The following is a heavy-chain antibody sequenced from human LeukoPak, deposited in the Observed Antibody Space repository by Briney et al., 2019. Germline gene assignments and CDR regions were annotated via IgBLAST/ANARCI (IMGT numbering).Heavy chain of an antibody. CDR2: IRSKAHGGTT. D-gene: IGHD2-15*01. V-gene: IGHV3-49*03. J-gene: IGHJ4*02. Sequence: GGSLRLSCTASGFTFGDYAMSWFRQAPGEGLEWVGFIRSKAHGGTTEYAASVKGRFTISRDDSKSIAYLQMDSLKTEDTAMYYCTRAGRYCSGGSCYSFYWGQGTLVTVSS. CDR3: TRAGRYCSGGSCYSFY. CDR1: GFTFGDYA.